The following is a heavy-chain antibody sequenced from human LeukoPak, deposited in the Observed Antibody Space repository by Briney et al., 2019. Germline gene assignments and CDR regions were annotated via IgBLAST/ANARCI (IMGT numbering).Heavy chain of an antibody. CDR3: TRDYDFGPPDY. J-gene: IGHJ4*02. CDR1: GFTFRSYW. Sequence: GGSLRLSCEGSGFTFRSYWLSWVRQAPGKGLEWVAKIKKDGSEKYYAESVKGRFTISRDNAKNSLHVQMNSLRAEDTAVYFCTRDYDFGPPDYWGQGTLVSVSP. CDR2: IKKDGSEK. D-gene: IGHD3-3*01. V-gene: IGHV3-7*01.